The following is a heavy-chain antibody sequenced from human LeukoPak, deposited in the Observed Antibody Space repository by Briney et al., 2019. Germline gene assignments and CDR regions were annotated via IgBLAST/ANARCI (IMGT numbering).Heavy chain of an antibody. J-gene: IGHJ5*02. CDR1: GYTFTSYG. CDR2: ISAYNGNT. D-gene: IGHD2-15*01. CDR3: ARDGYCSGGSCPRRGFDP. Sequence: ASVKVSCKASGYTFTSYGISWVRQAPGQGLEWMGWISAYNGNTNYAQKLQSRVTMTTDTSTSTAYMELRSLRSDDTAVYYCARDGYCSGGSCPRRGFDPWGQGTLATVSS. V-gene: IGHV1-18*01.